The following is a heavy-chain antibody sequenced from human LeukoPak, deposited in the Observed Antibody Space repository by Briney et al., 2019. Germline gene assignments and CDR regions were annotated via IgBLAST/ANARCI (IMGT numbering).Heavy chain of an antibody. Sequence: GASVKVSCKASGYTFTGYYMHWVRQAPGQGLEWMGWINPNSGGTNYAQKFQGRVTMTRDTSISTAYMELSRLRSDDTAVYYCARVFLRGYDGEFDYWGQGTLVTVSS. CDR2: INPNSGGT. CDR3: ARVFLRGYDGEFDY. V-gene: IGHV1-2*02. CDR1: GYTFTGYY. D-gene: IGHD2-2*01. J-gene: IGHJ4*02.